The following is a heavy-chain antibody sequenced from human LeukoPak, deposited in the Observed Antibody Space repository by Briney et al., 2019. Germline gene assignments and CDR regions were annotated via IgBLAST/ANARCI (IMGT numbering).Heavy chain of an antibody. CDR1: GFTFSSYA. CDR3: AKDGDYYDSSGYYYASFDY. CDR2: ISGSGGST. J-gene: IGHJ4*02. Sequence: GASLRLSCAASGFTFSSYAMSWVRQAPGNGLEWVSAISGSGGSTYYADSVKGRFTISRDNSKNTLYLQMNSLRAEDTAVYYWAKDGDYYDSSGYYYASFDYWGQGTLVTVSS. V-gene: IGHV3-23*01. D-gene: IGHD3-22*01.